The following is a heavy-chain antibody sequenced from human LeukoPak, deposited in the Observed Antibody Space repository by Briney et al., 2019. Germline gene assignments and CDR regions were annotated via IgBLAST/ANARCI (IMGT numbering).Heavy chain of an antibody. CDR3: AKANMITFGGVIAN. Sequence: GGSLRLSCAASGFTFSSYAMSWVRQAPGKGLEWVSAISGSGGSTYYADSVKGRFTISRDNSKNTLYLQMNSLRAEDTAAYYCAKANMITFGGVIANWGQGTLVTVSS. CDR1: GFTFSSYA. CDR2: ISGSGGST. D-gene: IGHD3-16*02. V-gene: IGHV3-23*01. J-gene: IGHJ4*02.